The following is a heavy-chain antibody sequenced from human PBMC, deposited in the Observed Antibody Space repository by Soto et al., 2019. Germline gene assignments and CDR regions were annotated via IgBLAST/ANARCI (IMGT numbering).Heavy chain of an antibody. Sequence: QVQLVESGGGVVQPGRSLRLSCAASGFTFNNYAMHWVRQAPGKGLEWVAVISYDGNNQYYADSVKGRFAISRDNSKNSLYLQMNSLRDEDTAVYYCARDRVYYYDSSGYYNFEYWGPGSLVTVSS. D-gene: IGHD3-22*01. CDR1: GFTFNNYA. CDR2: ISYDGNNQ. CDR3: ARDRVYYYDSSGYYNFEY. V-gene: IGHV3-30*09. J-gene: IGHJ4*02.